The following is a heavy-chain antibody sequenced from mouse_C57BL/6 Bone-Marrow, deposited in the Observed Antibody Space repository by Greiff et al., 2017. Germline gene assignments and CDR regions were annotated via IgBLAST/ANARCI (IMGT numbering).Heavy chain of an antibody. V-gene: IGHV1-69*01. Sequence: VQLQQPGAELVMPGASVKLSCKASGYTFTSYWMHWVQQRPGQGLEWIGEIDPSDSYTNYNQKFKGKSTLTVDKSSSTAYMQLSSLTSEDSAVYYCAREISVFDDWGQGTTLTVSS. CDR2: IDPSDSYT. CDR3: AREISVFDD. CDR1: GYTFTSYW. J-gene: IGHJ2*01.